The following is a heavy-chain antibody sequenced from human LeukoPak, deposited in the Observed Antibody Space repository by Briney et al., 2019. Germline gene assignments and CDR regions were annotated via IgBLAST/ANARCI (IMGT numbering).Heavy chain of an antibody. Sequence: GGSLRLSCAVSGFTFSNAWMTWFRQVPGKGLEWVGRIKSKRDGGTTDYAAPGKGRFTIPRDDSENTLYLQMNSLKTEDTAVYYCTADVPNDDGDYVPIDYWGQGTLVTVSS. CDR2: IKSKRDGGTT. D-gene: IGHD4-17*01. V-gene: IGHV3-15*01. J-gene: IGHJ4*02. CDR1: GFTFSNAW. CDR3: TADVPNDDGDYVPIDY.